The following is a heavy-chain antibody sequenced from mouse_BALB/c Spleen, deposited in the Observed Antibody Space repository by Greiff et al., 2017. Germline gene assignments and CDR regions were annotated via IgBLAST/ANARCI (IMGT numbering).Heavy chain of an antibody. V-gene: IGHV5-6-3*01. Sequence: VQLKESGGGLVQPGGSLKLSCAASGFTFSSYGMSWVRQTPDKRLELVATINSNGGSTYYPDSVKGRFTISRDNAKNTLYLQMSSLKSEDTAMYYCARDGGYGNSWFAYWGQGTLVTVSA. CDR1: GFTFSSYG. CDR2: INSNGGST. D-gene: IGHD2-1*01. CDR3: ARDGGYGNSWFAY. J-gene: IGHJ3*01.